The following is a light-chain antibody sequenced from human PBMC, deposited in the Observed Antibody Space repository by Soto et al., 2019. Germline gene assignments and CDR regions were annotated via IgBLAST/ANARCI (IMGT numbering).Light chain of an antibody. CDR3: QQYRSYPLT. Sequence: DIQMTQSPSSLSASVGDRVTITCRASQDISNYLAWFQQKPGKAPKSLIHAASILESGVPSKFSGRGSGTDFTLTISSLQPEDFATYYCQQYRSYPLTFGGGTKVEIK. V-gene: IGKV1-16*02. J-gene: IGKJ4*01. CDR1: QDISNY. CDR2: AAS.